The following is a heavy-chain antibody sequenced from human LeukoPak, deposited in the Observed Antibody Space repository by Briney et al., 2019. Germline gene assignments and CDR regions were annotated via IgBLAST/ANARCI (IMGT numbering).Heavy chain of an antibody. CDR3: ARLREGGYYYYYMDV. Sequence: SQTLSLTCTVSGGSISSGSYYWSWIRQPAGKGLEWIGRIDTSGSTNYNPSLKSRVTMSVDTSKNQFSLKLSSVTAADTAVYYCARLREGGYYYYYMDVWGKGTTVTISS. CDR2: IDTSGST. V-gene: IGHV4-61*02. D-gene: IGHD1-26*01. J-gene: IGHJ6*03. CDR1: GGSISSGSYY.